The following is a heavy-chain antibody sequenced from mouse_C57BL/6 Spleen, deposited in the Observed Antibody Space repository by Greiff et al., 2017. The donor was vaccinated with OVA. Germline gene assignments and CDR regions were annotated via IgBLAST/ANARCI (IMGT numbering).Heavy chain of an antibody. Sequence: QVQLQQPGAELVKPGASVKLSCKASGYTFTSYWMQWVKQRPGQGLEWIGEIDPSDSYTNYNQKFKGKATLTVDTSSSTAYMQLSSLTSEDSADYDCERGVLRYPYAYWGQGTLVTVSA. D-gene: IGHD1-1*01. J-gene: IGHJ3*01. CDR1: GYTFTSYW. CDR2: IDPSDSYT. CDR3: ERGVLRYPYAY. V-gene: IGHV1-50*01.